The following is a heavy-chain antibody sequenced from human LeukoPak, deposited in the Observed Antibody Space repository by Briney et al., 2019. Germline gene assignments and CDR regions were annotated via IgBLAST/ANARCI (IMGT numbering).Heavy chain of an antibody. CDR3: ARDPVAGHFDY. D-gene: IGHD6-19*01. J-gene: IGHJ4*02. CDR2: ISSSSIYI. CDR1: GFTFSSYS. Sequence: GGSLRLSCAASGFTFSSYSMNWVRQAPGKGLEWLSSISSSSIYIYYADSVKGRFTISRDNAKNSLYLQMNGLRAEDTAVYYCARDPVAGHFDYWGQGTLVTVSS. V-gene: IGHV3-21*01.